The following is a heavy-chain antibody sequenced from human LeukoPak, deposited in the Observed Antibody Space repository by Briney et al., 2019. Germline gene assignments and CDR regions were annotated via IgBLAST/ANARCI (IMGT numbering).Heavy chain of an antibody. J-gene: IGHJ6*03. D-gene: IGHD3-22*01. CDR3: AGGYYDSSGYYYYYMDV. CDR1: GGSFSGYY. Sequence: SETLSLTCAVFGGSFSGYYWSWIRQPPGKGLEWIGEINHSGSTNYNPSLKSRVTISVDTSKNQFSLKLSSVTAADTAVYYCAGGYYDSSGYYYYYMDVWGKGTTVTVSS. V-gene: IGHV4-34*01. CDR2: INHSGST.